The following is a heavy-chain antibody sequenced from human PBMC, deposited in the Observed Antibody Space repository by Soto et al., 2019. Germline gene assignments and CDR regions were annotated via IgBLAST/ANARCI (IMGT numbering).Heavy chain of an antibody. Sequence: GGSLRLSCAASGFTFSSYGMHWVRQAPGKGLEWVAVIWYDGSNKYYADSVKGRFTISRDNSKNTLYLQMNSLRAEDTAVYYCAREVVSPGYNWNRNWFDPWGQGTLVTVSS. J-gene: IGHJ5*02. CDR2: IWYDGSNK. CDR3: AREVVSPGYNWNRNWFDP. D-gene: IGHD1-20*01. CDR1: GFTFSSYG. V-gene: IGHV3-33*01.